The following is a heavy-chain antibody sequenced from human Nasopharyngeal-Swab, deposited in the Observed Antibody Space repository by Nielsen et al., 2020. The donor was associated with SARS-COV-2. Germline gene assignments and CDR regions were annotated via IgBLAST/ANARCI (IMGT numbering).Heavy chain of an antibody. CDR3: ARGSGAVAGPVYNWFDP. V-gene: IGHV6-1*01. CDR1: WDYVSSVCAA. Sequence: SQTLSLTCAISWDYVSSVCAAWTSIRQSPSRGLEWLGRTYYRSKWYHDYAVSVKGRITISADTSKNEFSLQLNSVTPEDTAVYYCARGSGAVAGPVYNWFDPLGQGTQVTVSS. D-gene: IGHD2-15*01. J-gene: IGHJ5*02. CDR2: TYYRSKWYH.